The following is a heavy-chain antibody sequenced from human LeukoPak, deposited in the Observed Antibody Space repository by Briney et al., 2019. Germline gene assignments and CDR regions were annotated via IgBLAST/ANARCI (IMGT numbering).Heavy chain of an antibody. V-gene: IGHV1-18*01. CDR3: ARGDSGYDFAPFDY. CDR2: ISANNGNT. Sequence: ASVKVSCKAFGYTFTRYGIIWVRQAPGQGLEWMGWISANNGNTNYAQKLQGRVTMTTDTSTSTAYMELRSLRSDDTAVYYCARGDSGYDFAPFDYWGQGTLVTVSS. D-gene: IGHD5-12*01. CDR1: GYTFTRYG. J-gene: IGHJ4*02.